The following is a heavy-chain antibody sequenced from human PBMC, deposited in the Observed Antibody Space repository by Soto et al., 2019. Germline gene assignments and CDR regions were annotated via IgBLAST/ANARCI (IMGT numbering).Heavy chain of an antibody. Sequence: PGGSLRLSCAASGFTFSSYGMHWVRQAPGKGLEWVAVISYDGSNKYYADSVKGRFTISRDNSKNTLYLQMNSLRAEDTAVYYCAKGGDGYNPATFDYWGQGTLVTVSS. J-gene: IGHJ4*02. CDR3: AKGGDGYNPATFDY. D-gene: IGHD5-12*01. CDR2: ISYDGSNK. CDR1: GFTFSSYG. V-gene: IGHV3-30*18.